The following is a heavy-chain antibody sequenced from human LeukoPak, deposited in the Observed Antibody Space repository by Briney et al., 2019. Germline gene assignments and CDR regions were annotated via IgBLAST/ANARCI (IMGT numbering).Heavy chain of an antibody. CDR3: ARGSGWYSSGWYDLDY. D-gene: IGHD6-19*01. J-gene: IGHJ4*02. Sequence: ASVKVSCKASGGTFSSYAISWVRQAPGQGLEWMGGIIPIFGTANYAQKFQGRVTITADKSTSTAYMELSSLRSEDTAVYYCARGSGWYSSGWYDLDYWGQGTLVTVSS. V-gene: IGHV1-69*06. CDR1: GGTFSSYA. CDR2: IIPIFGTA.